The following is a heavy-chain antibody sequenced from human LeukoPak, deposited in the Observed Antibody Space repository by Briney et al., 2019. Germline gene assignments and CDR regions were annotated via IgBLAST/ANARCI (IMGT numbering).Heavy chain of an antibody. V-gene: IGHV3-48*01. CDR2: ISSSSSTI. D-gene: IGHD1-20*01. CDR3: ARGMYNWNDGPMFDP. CDR1: GSTFSSYS. Sequence: GGSLRLSCAASGSTFSSYSMNWVRQAPGKGLEWVSYISSSSSTIYYADSVKGRFTISRDNAKNSLYLQMNSLRAEDTAVYYCARGMYNWNDGPMFDPWGQGTLVTVSS. J-gene: IGHJ5*02.